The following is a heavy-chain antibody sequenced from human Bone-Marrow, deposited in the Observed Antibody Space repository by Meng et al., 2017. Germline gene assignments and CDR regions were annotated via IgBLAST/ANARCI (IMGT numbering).Heavy chain of an antibody. CDR1: GVTFSSYA. J-gene: IGHJ4*02. Sequence: SVKVSCKASGVTFSSYAISWVRQAPGQGLEWMGGIIPIFGTANYAQKFQGRVTITADESTSTAYMELSSLRSEDTAVYYCATRILSNYYGSGSYYSEYWGKGTLVKVSS. D-gene: IGHD3-10*01. CDR2: IIPIFGTA. V-gene: IGHV1-69*13. CDR3: ATRILSNYYGSGSYYSEY.